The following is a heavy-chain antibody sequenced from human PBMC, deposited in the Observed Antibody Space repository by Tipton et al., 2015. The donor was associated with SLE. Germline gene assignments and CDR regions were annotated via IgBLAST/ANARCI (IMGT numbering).Heavy chain of an antibody. J-gene: IGHJ3*02. CDR3: ARESSYGAFDI. D-gene: IGHD5-18*01. Sequence: TLSLTCTVSGGSISSSSYYWSWIRQPPGKGLEWIGYISYSGSTNYNPSLKSRVTISVDTSKNQFSLKLRSVTAADTAVYYCARESSYGAFDIWGQGTMVTVSS. V-gene: IGHV4-61*01. CDR1: GGSISSSSYY. CDR2: ISYSGST.